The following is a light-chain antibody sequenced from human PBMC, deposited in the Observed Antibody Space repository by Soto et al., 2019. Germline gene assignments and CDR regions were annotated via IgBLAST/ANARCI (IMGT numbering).Light chain of an antibody. CDR2: GAS. Sequence: LVLTQSPGTLSLSPGERATLSCLSSQSVHSRYLSWYQQKPGQAPRLLIYGASSRATGIPDRFSGSGSGTDFTLTISRLEPEDFAVYYCQQYGNSPETFGPGTKVDIK. CDR3: QQYGNSPET. V-gene: IGKV3-20*01. CDR1: QSVHSRY. J-gene: IGKJ3*01.